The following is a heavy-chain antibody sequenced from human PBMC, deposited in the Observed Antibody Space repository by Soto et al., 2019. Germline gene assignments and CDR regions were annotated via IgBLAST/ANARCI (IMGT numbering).Heavy chain of an antibody. CDR1: GGSISGYY. CDR2: IYSNGNT. Sequence: SESLSLTCTVSGGSISGYYCTWIRQPPGKGLEWIGNIYSNGNTNYNPSLKSRVTMSVDTSKNQFSLKVTSVTAADTAVYYCARGQNTLADWGQGTRVTVSX. CDR3: ARGQNTLAD. D-gene: IGHD2-15*01. V-gene: IGHV4-4*07. J-gene: IGHJ4*02.